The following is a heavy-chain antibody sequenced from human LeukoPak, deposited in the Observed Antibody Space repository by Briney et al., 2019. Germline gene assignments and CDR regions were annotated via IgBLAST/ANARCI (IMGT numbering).Heavy chain of an antibody. Sequence: GGSLRLSCAASGFTFSNSWMHWVCQAPEKGLEWVADIKCDGSEKCYVDSVKGRLTISRDNAKNSLYLQVNSLRAEDMTVYYCVRGVGRSNSCYVRAFDIWGQGTMVTVSS. CDR3: VRGVGRSNSCYVRAFDI. CDR2: IKCDGSEK. V-gene: IGHV3-52*01. D-gene: IGHD2-2*01. CDR1: GFTFSNSW. J-gene: IGHJ3*02.